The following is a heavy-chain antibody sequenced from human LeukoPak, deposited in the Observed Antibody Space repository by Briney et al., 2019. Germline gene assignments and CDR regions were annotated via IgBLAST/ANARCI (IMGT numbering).Heavy chain of an antibody. D-gene: IGHD6-19*01. J-gene: IGHJ3*02. CDR2: IIPIFGTA. V-gene: IGHV1-69*05. Sequence: GASVKVSCKASGGAFSSYAISWVRQAPGQGLEWMGGIIPIFGTANYAQKFQGRVTITTDESTSTAYMELSSLRSEDTAVYYCAREVAGHDAFDIWGQGTMVTVSS. CDR3: AREVAGHDAFDI. CDR1: GGAFSSYA.